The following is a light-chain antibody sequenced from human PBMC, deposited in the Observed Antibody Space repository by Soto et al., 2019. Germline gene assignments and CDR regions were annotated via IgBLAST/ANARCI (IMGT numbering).Light chain of an antibody. CDR3: QQGSTTPIT. CDR2: SAF. CDR1: QTIAKS. J-gene: IGKJ5*01. Sequence: DIQMTQSPSSLSASVGDTISITCRSFQTIAKSLNWYQQRPGKAPKLLIYSAFRIQSGVPSRFNASGSGTDFTLSISSLQPEDFSTYYCQQGSTTPITFGLGTRLEIK. V-gene: IGKV1-39*01.